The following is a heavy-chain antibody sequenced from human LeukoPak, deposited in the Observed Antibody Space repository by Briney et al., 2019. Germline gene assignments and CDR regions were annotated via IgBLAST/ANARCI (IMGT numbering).Heavy chain of an antibody. CDR2: ISSSSDTV. Sequence: GGSLRLSCAASGFTFSNYNVNWVRQAPGKGLEWVSYISSSSDTVFYPESVKGRFTISRDNAKNSLYLQIYSLRDDDTAVYYCARDYTGNSGHFDLWGRGTLVTVSS. CDR3: ARDYTGNSGHFDL. CDR1: GFTFSNYN. D-gene: IGHD2-2*02. J-gene: IGHJ2*01. V-gene: IGHV3-48*02.